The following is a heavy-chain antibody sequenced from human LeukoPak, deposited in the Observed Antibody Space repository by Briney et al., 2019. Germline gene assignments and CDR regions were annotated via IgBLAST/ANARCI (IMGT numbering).Heavy chain of an antibody. V-gene: IGHV1-2*02. Sequence: ASVKVSCKASGYTFTSYAMHWVRQAPGQGLEWMGWINPNSGGTNYAQKFQGRVTMTRDTSISTAYMELSRLRSDDTAVYYCARIYCSSTSCYFYFDYWGQGTLVTVSS. D-gene: IGHD2-2*01. J-gene: IGHJ4*02. CDR2: INPNSGGT. CDR3: ARIYCSSTSCYFYFDY. CDR1: GYTFTSYA.